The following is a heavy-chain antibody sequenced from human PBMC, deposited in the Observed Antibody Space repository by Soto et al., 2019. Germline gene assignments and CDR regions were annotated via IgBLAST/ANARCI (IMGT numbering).Heavy chain of an antibody. J-gene: IGHJ4*02. D-gene: IGHD6-13*01. CDR2: INHSGST. Sequence: PSETLSLTCAVYGGSFSGYYWCWIRQPPGKGLEWIGEINHSGSTNYNPSLKSRVTISADTSKNQFSLKLSSVTAADTAVYYCARVPIARRKLDYWGQGTLVTVSS. CDR3: ARVPIARRKLDY. CDR1: GGSFSGYY. V-gene: IGHV4-34*01.